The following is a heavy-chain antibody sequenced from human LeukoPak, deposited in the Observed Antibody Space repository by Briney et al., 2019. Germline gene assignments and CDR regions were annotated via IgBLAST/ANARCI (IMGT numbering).Heavy chain of an antibody. Sequence: PSETLSLTCIVSGSSISSSSYYWGWIRQPPGKGLEWIVSIYYSGSAYYNPSLKSRVTISVDTSKNQFSLKLSSVTAADTAVYYSARSHRYRSGGSCYEDAFHIWGQGTMVTVSS. D-gene: IGHD2-15*01. J-gene: IGHJ3*02. CDR1: GSSISSSSYY. V-gene: IGHV4-39*01. CDR2: IYYSGSA. CDR3: ARSHRYRSGGSCYEDAFHI.